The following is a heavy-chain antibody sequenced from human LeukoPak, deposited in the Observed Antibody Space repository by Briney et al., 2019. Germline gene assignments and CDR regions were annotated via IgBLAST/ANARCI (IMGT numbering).Heavy chain of an antibody. CDR2: ISSSSSYI. Sequence: GGSLRLSCAASGFTFSSYSMNWVRQAPGKGLEWVSSISSSSSYIYYADSVKGRFTISRDNAKKSVYLQMNSLRAEDTAVYYCARGSTYSSGWYTGFDYWGQGTLVTVSS. CDR3: ARGSTYSSGWYTGFDY. CDR1: GFTFSSYS. J-gene: IGHJ4*02. V-gene: IGHV3-21*01. D-gene: IGHD6-19*01.